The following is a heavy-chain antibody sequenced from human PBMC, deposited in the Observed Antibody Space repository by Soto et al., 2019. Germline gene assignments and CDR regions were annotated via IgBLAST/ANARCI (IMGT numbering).Heavy chain of an antibody. CDR3: AKVLERDTAMVDCDY. Sequence: EVQLLESGGGLVQPGGSLRLSCAASGFTFSRYAMSWVRQAPGKGLEWVSAISGSGGSTYHADSVKGRFTISRDNSKNTLYLQMNGLRAEDTAVYYCAKVLERDTAMVDCDYWGQGALVTVSS. CDR1: GFTFSRYA. D-gene: IGHD5-18*01. V-gene: IGHV3-23*01. J-gene: IGHJ4*02. CDR2: ISGSGGST.